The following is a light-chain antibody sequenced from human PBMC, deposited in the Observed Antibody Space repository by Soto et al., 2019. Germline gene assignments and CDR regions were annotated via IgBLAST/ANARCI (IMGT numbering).Light chain of an antibody. V-gene: IGKV1-9*01. CDR2: AAS. CDR3: LHLNTYSPDS. CDR1: QGISSD. J-gene: IGKJ3*01. Sequence: DIQLTQSPSFLSASVGDRVTITCRASQGISSDLAWYQQKPGKAPKLLIFAASTLQNGVPSRFSGSGYGTEFSLTFNSLQPEDFATYYCLHLNTYSPDSFGPGTKVDIK.